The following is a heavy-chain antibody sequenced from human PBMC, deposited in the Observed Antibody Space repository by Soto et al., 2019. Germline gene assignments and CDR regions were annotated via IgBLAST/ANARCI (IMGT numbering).Heavy chain of an antibody. D-gene: IGHD3-3*01. CDR3: AQKSGPYFDY. CDR2: IYWDDDK. V-gene: IGHV2-5*02. J-gene: IGHJ4*02. Sequence: QITLKESGPTLIKPTQPLTLTCTFSGFSLSVSGLSVGWIRQPPGKALEWLALIYWDDDKRYSPSVKSRLTITKDTSKNQVVLTMTNMDPVDTATYYCAQKSGPYFDYWGQGTLVTVSS. CDR1: GFSLSVSGLS.